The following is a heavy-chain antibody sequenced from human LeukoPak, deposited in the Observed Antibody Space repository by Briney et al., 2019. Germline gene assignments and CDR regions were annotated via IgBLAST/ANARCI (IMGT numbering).Heavy chain of an antibody. Sequence: GGSLRLSCAASGFTFSSYAMSWVRQAPGNGLEWVSAISGSGGSTYYADSVKGRFTISRDNSKNTLYLQMNSLRAEDTAVYYCAKDHRAVAGTVGAFDIWGQGTMVTVSS. CDR3: AKDHRAVAGTVGAFDI. V-gene: IGHV3-23*01. J-gene: IGHJ3*02. CDR1: GFTFSSYA. D-gene: IGHD6-19*01. CDR2: ISGSGGST.